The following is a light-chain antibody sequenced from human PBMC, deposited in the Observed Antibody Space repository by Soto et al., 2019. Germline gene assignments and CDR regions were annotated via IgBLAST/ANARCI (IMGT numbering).Light chain of an antibody. CDR1: QSLTSDY. Sequence: EIVLTQSPGTLSLSPGERATLSCRASQSLTSDYLAWYQQKPGQAPRLLIYGASSRAAGIPDRFSGSGSGTDFTLTISRLEPEDFAVYCCQQYQTSPPSYTFGQGTKLEI. CDR3: QQYQTSPPSYT. CDR2: GAS. V-gene: IGKV3-20*01. J-gene: IGKJ2*01.